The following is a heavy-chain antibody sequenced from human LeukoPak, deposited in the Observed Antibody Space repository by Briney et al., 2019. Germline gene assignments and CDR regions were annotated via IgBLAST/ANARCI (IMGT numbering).Heavy chain of an antibody. J-gene: IGHJ4*02. CDR2: ISGSGGST. CDR1: GFTFSSYA. D-gene: IGHD3-16*01. V-gene: IGHV3-23*01. CDR3: ASRTRYDYVWGGYPLEVGYYFDY. Sequence: GGSLRLSCAASGFTFSSYAMSWVRQAPGKGLEWVSAISGSGGSTYYADSVKGRFTISRDNSKNTLYLQMNSLRAEDTAVYYCASRTRYDYVWGGYPLEVGYYFDYWGQGTLVTVSS.